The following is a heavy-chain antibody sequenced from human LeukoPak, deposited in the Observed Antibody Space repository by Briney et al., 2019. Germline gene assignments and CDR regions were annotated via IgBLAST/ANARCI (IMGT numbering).Heavy chain of an antibody. CDR3: AKARDYVWGSYRLNYYYMDV. CDR1: GGSFSGYY. V-gene: IGHV4-34*01. Sequence: SETLSLTCAVYGGSFSGYYWSWIRQPPGKGLEWIGEINHSGSTNYNPSLKSRVTISVDTSKNQFSLKLSSVTAADTAVYYCAKARDYVWGSYRLNYYYMDVWGKGTTVTVSS. CDR2: INHSGST. D-gene: IGHD3-16*02. J-gene: IGHJ6*03.